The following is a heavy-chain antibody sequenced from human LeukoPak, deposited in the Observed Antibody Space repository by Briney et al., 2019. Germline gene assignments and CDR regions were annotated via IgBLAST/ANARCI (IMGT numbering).Heavy chain of an antibody. D-gene: IGHD3-10*01. J-gene: IGHJ4*02. CDR3: ASNSEGITNNFDY. CDR2: IYHSGST. V-gene: IGHV4-38-2*02. Sequence: ASETLSLTCTVSGYSISSGYYWGWIRQPPGKGLEWIGSIYHSGSTYYNPSLKSRVTISVDTSKNQFSLKLSSVTAADTAVYYCASNSEGITNNFDYWGQGTLVTVSS. CDR1: GYSISSGYY.